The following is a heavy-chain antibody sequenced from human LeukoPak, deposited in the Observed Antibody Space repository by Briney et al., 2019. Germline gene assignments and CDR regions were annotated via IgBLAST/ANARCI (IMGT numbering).Heavy chain of an antibody. CDR2: IKQDGSAK. CDR1: GFSFDDYG. J-gene: IGHJ4*02. V-gene: IGHV3-7*01. D-gene: IGHD3-3*01. CDR3: TRGDPDF. Sequence: GGSLRLSCAASGFSFDDYGMNWVRQAPGKGLEWVANIKQDGSAKYYVDSVKGRFTISKDSAKNSLYLQMNSLRVDDTAVYYCTRGDPDFWGQGTLVTVSS.